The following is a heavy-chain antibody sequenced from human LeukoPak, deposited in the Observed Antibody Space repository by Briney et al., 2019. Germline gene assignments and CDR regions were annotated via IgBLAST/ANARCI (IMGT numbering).Heavy chain of an antibody. Sequence: PSETLSLTCTVSGGSISSYYWSWIRQPPGKGLEWIGYIYYSGSTNYNPSLKSRVTISVDTSKNQFSLKLSSVTAADTAVYYCARVIAARLSYYYGMDVWGQGTTVTVSS. CDR3: ARVIAARLSYYYGMDV. CDR2: IYYSGST. CDR1: GGSISSYY. V-gene: IGHV4-59*12. D-gene: IGHD6-6*01. J-gene: IGHJ6*02.